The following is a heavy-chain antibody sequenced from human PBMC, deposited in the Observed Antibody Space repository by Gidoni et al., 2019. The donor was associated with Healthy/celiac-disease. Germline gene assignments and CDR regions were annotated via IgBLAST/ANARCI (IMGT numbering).Heavy chain of an antibody. CDR3: ARDGGRWELNKFLDY. CDR1: GFTFSSYA. D-gene: IGHD1-26*01. CDR2: ISYDGSNK. Sequence: QVQLVESGGGVVQPGRSLRLSCAASGFTFSSYAMHWVRQAPGKGLEWVAVISYDGSNKYYADSVKGRFTISRDNSKNTLYLQMNSLRAEDTAVYYCARDGGRWELNKFLDYWGQGTLVTVSS. V-gene: IGHV3-30-3*01. J-gene: IGHJ4*02.